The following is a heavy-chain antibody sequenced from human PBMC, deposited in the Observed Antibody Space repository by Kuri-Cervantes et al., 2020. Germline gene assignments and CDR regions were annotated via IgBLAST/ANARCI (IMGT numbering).Heavy chain of an antibody. V-gene: IGHV3-21*01. CDR3: SKDIAASGTDAVDI. D-gene: IGHD6-13*01. CDR1: GLTFSSYS. CDR2: ISSSSSYI. Sequence: GGSLRLSCAASGLTFSSYSMNWVRQAPGKGLEWVSSISSSSSYIYYADSVKGRFTITRDNAKNSLYLQMNSLRAEDTAVYYCSKDIAASGTDAVDIWGQGTMVTVSS. J-gene: IGHJ3*02.